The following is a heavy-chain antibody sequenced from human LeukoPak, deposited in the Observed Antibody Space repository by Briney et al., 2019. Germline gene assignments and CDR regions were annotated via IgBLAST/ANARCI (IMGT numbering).Heavy chain of an antibody. D-gene: IGHD3-10*01. CDR1: GFTFSSFA. J-gene: IGHJ3*02. V-gene: IGHV3-21*01. CDR2: ISSSSSYI. CDR3: AHYGSGSYYNSENAFDI. Sequence: GGSLRLSCAASGFTFSSFAMTWVRQAPGKGLEWVSSISSSSSYIYYADSVKGRFTISRDNAKNSLYLQMNSLRAEDTAVYYCAHYGSGSYYNSENAFDIWGQGTMVTVSS.